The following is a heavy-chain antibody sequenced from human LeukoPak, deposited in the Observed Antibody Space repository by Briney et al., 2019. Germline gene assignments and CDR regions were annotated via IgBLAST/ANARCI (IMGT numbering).Heavy chain of an antibody. CDR2: IYTSGST. Sequence: SQTLSLTCTVSGVSISSGTYYWSCIRQPAGKGLEWIGRIYTSGSTNYNPSHNRRATISVDTSKTQYSLKLSAVTAADTAVYYCATGTTGTAAFDIWGQGTMVTVSS. CDR3: ATGTTGTAAFDI. V-gene: IGHV4-61*02. J-gene: IGHJ3*02. CDR1: GVSISSGTYY. D-gene: IGHD1-1*01.